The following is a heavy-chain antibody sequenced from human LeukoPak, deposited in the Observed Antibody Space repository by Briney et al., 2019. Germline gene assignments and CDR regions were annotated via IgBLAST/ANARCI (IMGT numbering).Heavy chain of an antibody. D-gene: IGHD1-20*01. V-gene: IGHV3-21*01. J-gene: IGHJ4*02. CDR1: GFTFSSYS. CDR3: ARDNWNDFTVDY. Sequence: GGSLRLSCAAFGFTFSSYSMNWVRQAPGKGLEWVSSISSSSSYIYYADSVKGRFTISRDNAKNSLYLQMNSLRAEDTAVYYCARDNWNDFTVDYWGQGTLVTVSS. CDR2: ISSSSSYI.